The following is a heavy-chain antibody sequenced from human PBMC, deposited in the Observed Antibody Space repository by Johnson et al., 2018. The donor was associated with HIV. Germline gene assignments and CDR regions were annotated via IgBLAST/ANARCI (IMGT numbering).Heavy chain of an antibody. CDR2: IYSGGNT. V-gene: IGHV3-66*02. CDR3: ARSVHDYRDYLWGRDAFDI. Sequence: VQLVESGGGLVKPGGSLRLSCAASGFTVSSNYMSWVRQAPGQGLEWVSVIYSGGNTYYAGSVKGRFTISRDNSKNTLYLQMNNLRLGDTAVYYCARSVHDYRDYLWGRDAFDIWGQGTMVTVSS. J-gene: IGHJ3*02. D-gene: IGHD4-11*01. CDR1: GFTVSSNY.